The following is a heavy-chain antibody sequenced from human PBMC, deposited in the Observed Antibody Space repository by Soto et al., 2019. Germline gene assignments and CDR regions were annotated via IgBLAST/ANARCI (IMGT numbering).Heavy chain of an antibody. J-gene: IGHJ6*02. CDR3: ARDLSPFWIGFNYYYYYGMDV. V-gene: IGHV3-33*01. CDR1: GFTFSSYG. D-gene: IGHD3-3*01. Sequence: QVQLVESGGGVVQPGRSLRLSCAASGFTFSSYGMHWVRQAPGKGLEWVAVIWYDGSNKYYADSVKGRFTISRDNSKNTLYLQMNSLRAEDTAVYYCARDLSPFWIGFNYYYYYGMDVWGQGTTVTVSS. CDR2: IWYDGSNK.